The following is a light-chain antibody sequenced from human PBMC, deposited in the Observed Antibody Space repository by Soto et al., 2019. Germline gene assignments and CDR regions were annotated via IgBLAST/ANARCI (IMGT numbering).Light chain of an antibody. V-gene: IGKV1-17*01. CDR1: QGIGGY. J-gene: IGKJ1*01. CDR3: LQHYTWPRT. Sequence: EIQMTQSPSTLSASVGERATITCRASQGIGGYLGWYRQKPGRAPRRLIYSTSSLESGVPARFSGSGSGTEFSLTITSLQPEDFATYYCLQHYTWPRTFGQGTKVDIK. CDR2: STS.